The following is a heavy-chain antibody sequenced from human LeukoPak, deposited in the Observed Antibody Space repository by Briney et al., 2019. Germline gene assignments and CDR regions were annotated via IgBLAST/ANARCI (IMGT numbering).Heavy chain of an antibody. V-gene: IGHV4-59*08. CDR3: ARRYCSGGSCYSAFDY. CDR1: GGSISSHY. CDR2: ISYSGST. J-gene: IGHJ4*02. D-gene: IGHD2-15*01. Sequence: PSVTLSLTCTVSGGSISSHYWSWIRQPPGKGLDWIGSISYSGSTTYNPSLKGRVTISVDTSKNQFPLMLSSVSAADTAVYYCARRYCSGGSCYSAFDYWGQGTLVAVSS.